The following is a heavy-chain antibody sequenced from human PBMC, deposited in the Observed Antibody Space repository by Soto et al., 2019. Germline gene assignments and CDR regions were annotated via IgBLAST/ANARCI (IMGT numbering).Heavy chain of an antibody. CDR3: ARHITMDPLLVY. D-gene: IGHD3-10*01. V-gene: IGHV3-53*01. Sequence: EVQLVESGGGLIQPGGSLRLSCAASGFTVSSNYMSWVRQAPGKGLEWVSVIYSGGSTYYADSVKGRFTISRDNSKNTMYLQMNSLRAEDTAVYYCARHITMDPLLVYWGQGTLVTVSS. J-gene: IGHJ4*02. CDR1: GFTVSSNY. CDR2: IYSGGST.